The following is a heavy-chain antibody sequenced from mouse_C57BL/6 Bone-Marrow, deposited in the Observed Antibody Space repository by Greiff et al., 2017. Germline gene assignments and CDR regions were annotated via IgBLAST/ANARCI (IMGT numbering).Heavy chain of an antibody. V-gene: IGHV1-18*01. CDR1: GYTFTDYN. J-gene: IGHJ3*01. D-gene: IGHD2-3*01. Sequence: EVQLQQSGPELVKPGASVKIPCKASGYTFTDYNMDWVKQSHGKSLEWIGDINPNNGGTNYNEKFKGKATLTVDKSSSTAYMELRSLTSEDTAVYYCARVDGYCVCFAYWGQGTLVTVSA. CDR3: ARVDGYCVCFAY. CDR2: INPNNGGT.